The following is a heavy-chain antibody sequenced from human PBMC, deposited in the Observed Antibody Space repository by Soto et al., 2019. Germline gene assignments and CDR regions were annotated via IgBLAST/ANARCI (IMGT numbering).Heavy chain of an antibody. CDR1: GYTFTSYA. CDR2: INAGNGNT. V-gene: IGHV1-3*01. Sequence: QVQLVQSGAEVKKPGASVKVSCKASGYTFTSYAMHWVRQAPGQRLEWMGWINAGNGNTKYSQKFQGRVTITRDTSASTAYMALSSLRSEDTAVYYCARGSYDFWSGLERGAGDWFDPWGQGTLVTVSS. D-gene: IGHD3-3*01. J-gene: IGHJ5*02. CDR3: ARGSYDFWSGLERGAGDWFDP.